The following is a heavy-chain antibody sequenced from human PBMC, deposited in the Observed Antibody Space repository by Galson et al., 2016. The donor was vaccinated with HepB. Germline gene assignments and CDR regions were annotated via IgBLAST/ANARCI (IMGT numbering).Heavy chain of an antibody. Sequence: SLRLSCAASGFTFSSYSMNWVRQAPGKGLEWVSFISSSGRTLYYADSVKGRFTISRDKGSNSLFLQMNSLRAEDTAVYYCARTLPRAGAFDIWGQGTMVTVSS. CDR2: ISSSGRTL. J-gene: IGHJ3*02. CDR1: GFTFSSYS. CDR3: ARTLPRAGAFDI. V-gene: IGHV3-48*01.